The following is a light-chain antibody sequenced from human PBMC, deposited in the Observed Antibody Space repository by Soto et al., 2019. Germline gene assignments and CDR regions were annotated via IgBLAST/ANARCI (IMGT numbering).Light chain of an antibody. CDR1: QSISSW. V-gene: IGKV1-5*01. Sequence: DIQMTQSPSTLSASVGDRVTITCRASQSISSWLAWYQQKPGKAPNLLIYDASSLERGVPSRFSGSGSGTDFTLTISSLQPDDFATYYCQQYNSYSQTFGQGTKVDI. J-gene: IGKJ1*01. CDR2: DAS. CDR3: QQYNSYSQT.